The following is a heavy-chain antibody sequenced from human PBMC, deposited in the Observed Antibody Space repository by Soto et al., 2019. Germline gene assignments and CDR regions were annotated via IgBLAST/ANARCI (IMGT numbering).Heavy chain of an antibody. V-gene: IGHV3-33*01. D-gene: IGHD3-16*01. Sequence: GGSLRLSCAASGFSFRDCGMHWVHQAPGKGLDWVAVIFYDGSKTDYEDSVKGRFTISRDNSKNTLYLQMNSLRAEDTAVYYCVRDQGEHVIHFDHWGQGALGTVSS. CDR3: VRDQGEHVIHFDH. CDR2: IFYDGSKT. J-gene: IGHJ4*02. CDR1: GFSFRDCG.